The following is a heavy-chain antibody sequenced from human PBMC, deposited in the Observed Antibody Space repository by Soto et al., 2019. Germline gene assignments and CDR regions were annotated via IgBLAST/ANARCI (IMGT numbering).Heavy chain of an antibody. CDR2: IWNDGSKE. V-gene: IGHV3-33*01. Sequence: QVQVEEPGGGVVQPGRSLRLSCAASGFIFSNYGMHWVRQAPGKGLEWVAVIWNDGSKEYYVDSVKGRFTISRDNLKNTVSLQMNGLRVEDTAVYYCARTSYYDKTGVFDYWGQGTLVTVSS. CDR1: GFIFSNYG. CDR3: ARTSYYDKTGVFDY. J-gene: IGHJ4*02. D-gene: IGHD3-22*01.